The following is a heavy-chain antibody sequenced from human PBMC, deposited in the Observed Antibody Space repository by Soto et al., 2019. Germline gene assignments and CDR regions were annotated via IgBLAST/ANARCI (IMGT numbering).Heavy chain of an antibody. CDR2: ISYDGSNK. Sequence: QVQLVESGGGVVQPGRSLRLSCAASGFTFITYYMHWVRQAPGKGLEWVAVISYDGSNKYYADSVKGRFTISRDNSKNALYLQMNCLRAEDTAVYYCAKDLGYSGYGVFDYWGQGTLVTVSS. CDR3: AKDLGYSGYGVFDY. J-gene: IGHJ4*02. V-gene: IGHV3-30*18. D-gene: IGHD5-12*01. CDR1: GFTFITYY.